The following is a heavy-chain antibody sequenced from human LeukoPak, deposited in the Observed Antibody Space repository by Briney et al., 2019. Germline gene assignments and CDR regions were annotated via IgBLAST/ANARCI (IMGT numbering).Heavy chain of an antibody. CDR2: INPYSGGT. D-gene: IGHD1-26*01. Sequence: ASVKVSCKAAGYTFTGYYMHWVRQAPGQGLEWMGRINPYSGGTNYAQKFQGRVTMTRDTSISTAYMEVSRLRSDDTAVYYCARVGDLRSGGDYGMDVWGQGTTVTVSS. CDR3: ARVGDLRSGGDYGMDV. CDR1: GYTFTGYY. V-gene: IGHV1-2*06. J-gene: IGHJ6*02.